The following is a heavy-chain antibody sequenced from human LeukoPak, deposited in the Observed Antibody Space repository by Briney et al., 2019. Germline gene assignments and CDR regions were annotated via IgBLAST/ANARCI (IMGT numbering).Heavy chain of an antibody. V-gene: IGHV3-43D*03. CDR2: ISWDGDNT. Sequence: PGGSLRLSCAASGFTFDDYAMHWVRQAPGKGLEWVSLISWDGDNTYYADSVKGRFTISRDNSKNSLYLQMNSLRAEDTALYYCAKGVGTYPSYYFDYWGQGTLVTVSS. CDR3: AKGVGTYPSYYFDY. D-gene: IGHD1-26*01. CDR1: GFTFDDYA. J-gene: IGHJ4*02.